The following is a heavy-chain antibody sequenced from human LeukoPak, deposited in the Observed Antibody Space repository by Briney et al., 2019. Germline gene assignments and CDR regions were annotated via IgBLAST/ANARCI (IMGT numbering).Heavy chain of an antibody. CDR3: ARDRRVGATWSVGAFDI. J-gene: IGHJ3*02. CDR2: ISSSGDSI. Sequence: GGSLRLSCAASGFSLTTYEMNWVHQAPGKGLEWVSYISSSGDSIYYADSVKGRFTISRDNAKNSLSLQMNSLRAEDTAIYYCARDRRVGATWSVGAFDIWGQGTTVTVSS. D-gene: IGHD1-26*01. CDR1: GFSLTTYE. V-gene: IGHV3-48*03.